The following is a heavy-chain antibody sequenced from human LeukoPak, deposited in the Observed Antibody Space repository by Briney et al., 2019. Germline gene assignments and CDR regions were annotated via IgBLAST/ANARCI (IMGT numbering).Heavy chain of an antibody. CDR3: ARDLGSSFDC. V-gene: IGHV4-34*01. D-gene: IGHD6-13*01. Sequence: SETLSLTCAVYGGSFSGYYWSWIRQPPGKGLEWIGEINHSGSTNYNPSLKSRVTISVDTSKNQFSLKLSSVTAADTAVYYCARDLGSSFDCWGQGTLVTVSS. CDR1: GGSFSGYY. CDR2: INHSGST. J-gene: IGHJ4*02.